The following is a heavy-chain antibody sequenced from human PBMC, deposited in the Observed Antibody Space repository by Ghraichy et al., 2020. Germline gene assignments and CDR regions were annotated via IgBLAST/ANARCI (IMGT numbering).Heavy chain of an antibody. CDR3: ARKGPITILDAFDI. Sequence: ASVKVSCKASGYTFTGYYMHWVRQAPGQGLEWMGWINPNSGGTNYAQKFQGRVTMTRDTSISTAYMELSRLRSDDTAVYYCARKGPITILDAFDIWGQGTMVTVSS. CDR2: INPNSGGT. J-gene: IGHJ3*02. CDR1: GYTFTGYY. D-gene: IGHD3-3*01. V-gene: IGHV1-2*02.